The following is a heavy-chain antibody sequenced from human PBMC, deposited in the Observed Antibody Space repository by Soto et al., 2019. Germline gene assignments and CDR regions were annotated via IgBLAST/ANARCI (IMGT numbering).Heavy chain of an antibody. CDR1: GGTFSSYT. J-gene: IGHJ4*02. CDR2: IIPILGIA. Sequence: SVKVSCKASGGTFSSYTISWVRQAPGQGLEWMGRIIPILGIANYAQKFQGRVTITADKSTSTAYMELSSLRSEDTAVYYCATINIYSGHDSPNFDYWGQGTLVTVSS. D-gene: IGHD5-12*01. CDR3: ATINIYSGHDSPNFDY. V-gene: IGHV1-69*02.